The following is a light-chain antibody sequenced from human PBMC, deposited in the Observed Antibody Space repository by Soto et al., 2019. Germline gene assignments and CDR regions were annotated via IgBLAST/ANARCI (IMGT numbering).Light chain of an antibody. CDR3: QQYGSSPIT. CDR1: QIVISTY. V-gene: IGKV3-20*01. Sequence: EIVLTQSPGTLSLSPGERATLSCRASQIVISTYLAWYQQKPGQAPRLLIYGASSRATGIPDRFSGSGSGTDFTLTISRLEPGDFAVYYCQQYGSSPITFGQGTRLEIK. J-gene: IGKJ5*01. CDR2: GAS.